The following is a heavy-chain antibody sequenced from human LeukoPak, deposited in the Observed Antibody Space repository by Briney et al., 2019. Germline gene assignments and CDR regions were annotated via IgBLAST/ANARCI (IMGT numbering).Heavy chain of an antibody. CDR2: THPNSGGT. CDR3: ARLASVPG. CDR1: GYTFTGYY. J-gene: IGHJ2*01. Sequence: ASVKVSCKASGYTFTGYYLHWVRQAPGQGLEWMGWTHPNSGGTSYAQRFQGRVTMTRDTSISTAYMELSSLRSDDTALYFCARLASVPGWGRGTLVTVAA. V-gene: IGHV1-2*02. D-gene: IGHD6-19*01.